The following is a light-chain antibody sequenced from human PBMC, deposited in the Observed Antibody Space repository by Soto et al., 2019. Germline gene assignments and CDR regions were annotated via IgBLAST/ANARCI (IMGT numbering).Light chain of an antibody. V-gene: IGLV1-51*01. CDR2: DNN. Sequence: QSVLTQPPSVSAAPGQKVTISCSGSSSNIGNNYVSWYQQLPGTAPKLLIYDNNKRPSGIPDRFSGSKSGTSATLDITGLQAGDEADYYCGTWDGSLSGGVFGGGTKLTVL. J-gene: IGLJ2*01. CDR3: GTWDGSLSGGV. CDR1: SSNIGNNY.